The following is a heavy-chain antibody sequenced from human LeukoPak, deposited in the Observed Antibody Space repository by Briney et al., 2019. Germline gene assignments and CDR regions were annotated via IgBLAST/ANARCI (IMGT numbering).Heavy chain of an antibody. D-gene: IGHD3-9*01. V-gene: IGHV4-4*07. CDR2: IYTSGST. J-gene: IGHJ5*02. CDR1: GGSISSYY. CDR3: ARDYDILTGTNWFDP. Sequence: SETLSLTCTVSGGSISSYYWSWIRQPAGKGLEWLGRIYTSGSTNYNPSLKSRVTMSVDTSKNQFSLKLSSVTAADTAVYYCARDYDILTGTNWFDPWGQGTLVTVSS.